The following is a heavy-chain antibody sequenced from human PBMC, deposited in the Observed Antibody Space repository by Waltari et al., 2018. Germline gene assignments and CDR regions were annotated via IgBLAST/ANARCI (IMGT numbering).Heavy chain of an antibody. Sequence: QVQLQESGPGLVKPSQTLSLTCTVSGGSINSGSYYWSWIRQPAGKGLEWIGRLYTTGRTNDNPSLKSRVTIPVDTSKNQFSLKLSSVAAADTAVYYCARWRLRGNWFDPWGQGTLVTVSS. J-gene: IGHJ5*02. D-gene: IGHD6-25*01. CDR1: GGSINSGSYY. CDR3: ARWRLRGNWFDP. V-gene: IGHV4-61*02. CDR2: LYTTGRT.